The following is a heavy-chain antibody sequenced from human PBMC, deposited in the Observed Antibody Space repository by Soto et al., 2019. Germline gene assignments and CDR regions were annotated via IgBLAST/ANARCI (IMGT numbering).Heavy chain of an antibody. Sequence: GESLKISCKASGYSFTDDWIGWVRQMPGKGLEWMGIIYPGDSDTRYSPSFQGQVTISADKSINTAYLQWSILKASDTAMYYCARGPRRHYFDYCGQGTLVTVSS. CDR3: ARGPRRHYFDY. CDR2: IYPGDSDT. V-gene: IGHV5-51*01. CDR1: GYSFTDDW. J-gene: IGHJ4*02.